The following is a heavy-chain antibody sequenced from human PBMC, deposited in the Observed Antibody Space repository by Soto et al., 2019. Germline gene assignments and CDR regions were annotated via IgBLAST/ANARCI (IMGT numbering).Heavy chain of an antibody. CDR1: GFPFSFYG. Sequence: GGSLRLSCAVSGFPFSFYGFHWVRQSPGKGLEWLGVIVSDGSAIYHADSLEGRFFISRDNSKDILYLQMNSLSVEDTAVYYCGRDDAVDNEIGCGMWDQGTMVTVS. CDR3: GRDDAVDNEIGCGM. J-gene: IGHJ3*02. V-gene: IGHV3-33*01. CDR2: IVSDGSAI. D-gene: IGHD2-21*01.